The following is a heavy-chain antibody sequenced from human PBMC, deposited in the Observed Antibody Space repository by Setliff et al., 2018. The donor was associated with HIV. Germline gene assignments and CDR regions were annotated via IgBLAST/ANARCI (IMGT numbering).Heavy chain of an antibody. CDR1: GASISSDT. CDR2: IYYSGST. CDR3: ARGFWMYYYDSSGYYYFDY. Sequence: SETLSLTCIVSGASISSDTWTWIRQAPGKGLEWVGYIYYSGSTYYNPSLKSRVSISVDTSKNQFSLKLSSVTAADTAVYYCARGFWMYYYDSSGYYYFDYWGQGTLVTVSS. J-gene: IGHJ4*02. D-gene: IGHD3-22*01. V-gene: IGHV4-59*01.